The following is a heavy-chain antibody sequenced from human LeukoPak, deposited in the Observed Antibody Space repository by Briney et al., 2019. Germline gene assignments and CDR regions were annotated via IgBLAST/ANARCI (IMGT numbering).Heavy chain of an antibody. V-gene: IGHV1-18*01. CDR3: ARWAGESYYFDY. Sequence: ASVKVSCKASGYTFTNYGITWVRQAPGQGLEWMGWISAYNGYTNYAQNLQGRVTMTTDTSTSTAYMELRSLRSDDTAVNYCARWAGESYYFDYWAEGTLVTVSS. CDR1: GYTFTNYG. CDR2: ISAYNGYT. D-gene: IGHD1-26*01. J-gene: IGHJ4*02.